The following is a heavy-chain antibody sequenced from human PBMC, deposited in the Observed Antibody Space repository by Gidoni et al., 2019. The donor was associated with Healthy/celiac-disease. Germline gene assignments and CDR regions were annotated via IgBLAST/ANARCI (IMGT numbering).Heavy chain of an antibody. CDR1: GGPFSSYA. J-gene: IGHJ6*02. CDR2: IIPIFGTA. Sequence: VKVSCKASGGPFSSYAISWVRQAPGQGLEWMGGIIPIFGTANYAQKFQGRVTITADESTSTAYMELSSLRSEDTAVYYCARDLKYSSTITAGWYYYYGMDVWGQGTTVTVSS. V-gene: IGHV1-69*01. CDR3: ARDLKYSSTITAGWYYYYGMDV. D-gene: IGHD6-13*01.